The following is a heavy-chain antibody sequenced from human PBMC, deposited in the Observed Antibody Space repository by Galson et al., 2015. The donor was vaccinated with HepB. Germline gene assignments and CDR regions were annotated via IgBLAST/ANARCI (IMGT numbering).Heavy chain of an antibody. D-gene: IGHD6-6*01. CDR3: ARDAEQLVPDY. CDR2: IWYDGSNK. Sequence: SLRLSCAASGFTFSSYGMHWVRQAPGKGLEWVAVIWYDGSNKYYADSVKGRFTISRDNSKNTLYLQMNSLRAEDTAVYYCARDAEQLVPDYWGQGTLVPVSS. J-gene: IGHJ4*02. V-gene: IGHV3-33*01. CDR1: GFTFSSYG.